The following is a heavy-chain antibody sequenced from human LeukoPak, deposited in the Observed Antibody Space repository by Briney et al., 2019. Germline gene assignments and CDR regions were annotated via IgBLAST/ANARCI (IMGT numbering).Heavy chain of an antibody. CDR2: INPNSGGT. CDR1: GYTFTGYY. D-gene: IGHD1-14*01. J-gene: IGHJ6*02. CDR3: ARAPAPTSLYYYYGMDV. V-gene: IGHV1-2*02. Sequence: ASAKVSCKASGYTFTGYYMHWVRQAPGQGLEWMGWINPNSGGTNYAQKFQGRVTMTRDTSISTAYMELSRLRSDDTAVYYCARAPAPTSLYYYYGMDVWGQGTTVTVSS.